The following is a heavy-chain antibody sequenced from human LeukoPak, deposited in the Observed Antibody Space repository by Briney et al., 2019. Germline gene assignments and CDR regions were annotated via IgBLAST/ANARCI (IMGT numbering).Heavy chain of an antibody. Sequence: GESLRLSCATSGFTFSSYEMNWVRQAPGKGLEWVSYISNGDNRITYADSVRGRFTISRDNAKTSLYLQMNSLRVEDTAVYYCAREGENANRIAFYIWGQGTMVTVSS. D-gene: IGHD3-16*01. CDR3: AREGENANRIAFYI. J-gene: IGHJ3*02. CDR1: GFTFSSYE. V-gene: IGHV3-48*03. CDR2: ISNGDNRI.